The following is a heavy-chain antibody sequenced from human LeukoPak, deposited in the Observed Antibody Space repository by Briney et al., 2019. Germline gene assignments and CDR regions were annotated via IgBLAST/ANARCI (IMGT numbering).Heavy chain of an antibody. V-gene: IGHV1-69*01. CDR1: GGTFSSYA. D-gene: IGHD3-16*01. CDR2: IIPIFGTA. CDR3: ARSGVVDYLFDY. Sequence: SVKVSCKASGGTFSSYAISWVRQAPGQGLEWMGGIIPIFGTANYAQKFQGRVTITAGESTSTAYMELSSLRSEDTAVYYCARSGVVDYLFDYWGQGTLVTVSS. J-gene: IGHJ4*02.